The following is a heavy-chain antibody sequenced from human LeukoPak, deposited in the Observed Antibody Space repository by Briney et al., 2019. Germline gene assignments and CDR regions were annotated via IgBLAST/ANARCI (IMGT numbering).Heavy chain of an antibody. D-gene: IGHD5-24*01. Sequence: GGSLRLSCAASGFTFSSYGMHWVRQAPGKGLEWVAVIWYDGSNKYYADSVKGRFTISRDNSKNTLYLQMNSLRAEDTAVYYCAKESRDGYNYGYYYGMDVWGQGTTSPSP. CDR3: AKESRDGYNYGYYYGMDV. V-gene: IGHV3-30*02. J-gene: IGHJ6*02. CDR1: GFTFSSYG. CDR2: IWYDGSNK.